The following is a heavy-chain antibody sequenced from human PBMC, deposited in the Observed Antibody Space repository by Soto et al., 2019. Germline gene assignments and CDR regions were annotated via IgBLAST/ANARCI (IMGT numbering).Heavy chain of an antibody. D-gene: IGHD3-22*01. Sequence: SETLSLTCTVSGGSISSYYWSWIRQPPGKGLEWIGDIYYSGSTNYNPSLKSRVTISVDTSKNQFSLKLSSVTAADTAVYYCARDKGSNYDSSGYGMDVWGQGTTVTVSS. V-gene: IGHV4-59*01. CDR3: ARDKGSNYDSSGYGMDV. CDR2: IYYSGST. CDR1: GGSISSYY. J-gene: IGHJ6*02.